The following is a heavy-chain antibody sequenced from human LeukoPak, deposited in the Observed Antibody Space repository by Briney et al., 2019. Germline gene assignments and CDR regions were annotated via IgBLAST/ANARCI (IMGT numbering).Heavy chain of an antibody. V-gene: IGHV1-69*04. Sequence: GASVKVSCKASGGTFSSYAISWVRQAPGQGLEWMGRIIPILGIANYAQKFQGRVTITADKSTSTAYVELSSLRSEDTAVYYCARSYGSGTVDYWGQGTLVTVSS. D-gene: IGHD3-10*01. CDR2: IIPILGIA. CDR1: GGTFSSYA. CDR3: ARSYGSGTVDY. J-gene: IGHJ4*02.